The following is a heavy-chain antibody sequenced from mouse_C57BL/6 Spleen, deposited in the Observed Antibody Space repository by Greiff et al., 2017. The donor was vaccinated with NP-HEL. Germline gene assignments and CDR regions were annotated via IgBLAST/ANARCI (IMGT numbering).Heavy chain of an antibody. CDR1: GFTFSDYG. V-gene: IGHV5-17*01. Sequence: DVMLVESGGGLVKPGGSLKLSCAASGFTFSDYGMHWVRQAPEKGLEWVAYISSGSSTIYYADTVKGRFTISSDNAKNPLFLQMTSLRSEDTAMYYCARTDSNYNWYFDVWGKGTTVTVSS. CDR3: ARTDSNYNWYFDV. CDR2: ISSGSSTI. D-gene: IGHD2-5*01. J-gene: IGHJ1*03.